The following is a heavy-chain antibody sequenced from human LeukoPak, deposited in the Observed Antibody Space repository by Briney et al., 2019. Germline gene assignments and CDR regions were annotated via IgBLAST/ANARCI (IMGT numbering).Heavy chain of an antibody. Sequence: KPSETLSLTCAVYGGSFSGYYWSWIRQPPGKGLEWIGEINHSGSTNYNPSLKSRVTISMDTSKNQFSLRLSSVTAADTAVYYCARSRWLQSIDYWGQGTLVTVSS. D-gene: IGHD5-24*01. J-gene: IGHJ4*02. CDR3: ARSRWLQSIDY. V-gene: IGHV4-34*01. CDR2: INHSGST. CDR1: GGSFSGYY.